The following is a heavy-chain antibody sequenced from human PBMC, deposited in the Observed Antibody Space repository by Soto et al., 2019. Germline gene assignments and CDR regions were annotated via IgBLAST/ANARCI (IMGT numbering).Heavy chain of an antibody. V-gene: IGHV4-34*01. CDR1: GGSFSGYY. CDR2: INHRGST. CDR3: ASVVAAAGIWYFDY. D-gene: IGHD6-13*01. J-gene: IGHJ4*02. Sequence: SETLSLTCAVYGGSFSGYYWSWIRQPPEKRLEWIGEINHRGSTNYNPSLKSRVTISVDTSTNQFSLKLSSVTAADTAVYYCASVVAAAGIWYFDYWGQGTLVTVSS.